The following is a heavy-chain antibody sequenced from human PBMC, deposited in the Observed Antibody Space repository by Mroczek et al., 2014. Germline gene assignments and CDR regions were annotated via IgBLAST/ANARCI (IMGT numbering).Heavy chain of an antibody. CDR3: ARGLGVPAANLDV. CDR2: INHSGST. Sequence: QVQLQHGAAGLLKPSETLSLTCAVYGGSFSGYYWSWIRQPPGKGLEWIGEINHSGSTNYNPSLKSRVTISVDTSKNQFSLKLSSVTAADTAVYYCARGLGVPAANLDVWGKGTTVTVSS. J-gene: IGHJ6*04. V-gene: IGHV4-34*01. D-gene: IGHD2-2*01. CDR1: GGSFSGYY.